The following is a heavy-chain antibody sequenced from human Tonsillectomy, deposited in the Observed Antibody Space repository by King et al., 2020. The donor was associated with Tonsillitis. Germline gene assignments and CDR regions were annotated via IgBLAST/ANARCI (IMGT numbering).Heavy chain of an antibody. CDR1: GFTFSNYW. D-gene: IGHD5-12*01. CDR2: IAQDGSEQ. V-gene: IGHV3-7*03. CDR3: ARGGQLRGYGGYDES. Sequence: VQLVESGGGLVQPGGSLRLSCAASGFTFSNYWMTWVRQAPGKGLEWVANIAQDGSEQYYVDSVKGRFTVSRDNAKNSLFLHMHSLRADDTAVYFCARGGQLRGYGGYDESWGQGTLVTVSS. J-gene: IGHJ4*02.